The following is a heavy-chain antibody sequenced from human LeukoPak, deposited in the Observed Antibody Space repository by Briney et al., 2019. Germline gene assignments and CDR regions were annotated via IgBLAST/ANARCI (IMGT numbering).Heavy chain of an antibody. Sequence: ASVKVSCKASGGTFSSYAISWVRQAPGQGLEWMGGIIPIFGTANYAQKFQGRVTITADKSTSTAYMELSSLRPEDTAVYYCARKPVAAAADNWFDPWGQGTLVTVSS. V-gene: IGHV1-69*06. CDR2: IIPIFGTA. D-gene: IGHD6-13*01. CDR3: ARKPVAAAADNWFDP. CDR1: GGTFSSYA. J-gene: IGHJ5*02.